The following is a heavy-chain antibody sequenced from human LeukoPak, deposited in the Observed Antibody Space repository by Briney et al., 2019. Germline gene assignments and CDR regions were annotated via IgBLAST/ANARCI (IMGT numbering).Heavy chain of an antibody. D-gene: IGHD3-3*01. V-gene: IGHV3-30*18. CDR1: GFTFSSYG. CDR3: AKDTNDLGGFDY. Sequence: GRSLRLSCAASGFTFSSYGMHWVRQAPGKGLEWVAVISYDGSNKYYADSVKGRFTISRDNSKNTLYLQMNSLRAEDTAVYYCAKDTNDLGGFDYWGQGTLVTVSS. J-gene: IGHJ4*02. CDR2: ISYDGSNK.